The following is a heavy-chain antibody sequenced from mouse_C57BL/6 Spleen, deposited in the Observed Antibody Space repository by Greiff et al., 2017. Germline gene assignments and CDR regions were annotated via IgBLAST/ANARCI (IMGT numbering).Heavy chain of an antibody. CDR1: GFTFSDYG. Sequence: DVQLVESGGGLVKPGGSLKLSCAASGFTFSDYGMHWVRQAPEKGLEWVAYISSGGSTIYYADTVKGRFTISRDNAKNTLFRQMTRLRSEDTAMYYCARRNFYGSSRRYYFDYWGQGTTLTVSS. CDR2: ISSGGSTI. V-gene: IGHV5-17*01. CDR3: ARRNFYGSSRRYYFDY. J-gene: IGHJ2*01. D-gene: IGHD1-1*01.